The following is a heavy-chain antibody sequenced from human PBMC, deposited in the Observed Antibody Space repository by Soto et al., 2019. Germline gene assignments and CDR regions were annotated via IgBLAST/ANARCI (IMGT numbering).Heavy chain of an antibody. V-gene: IGHV1-2*02. D-gene: IGHD1-26*01. CDR3: AGGVLSGSDDNWFDP. CDR1: GYTFTGYY. Sequence: QVQLVQSGAEVKKPGASVKVSCKASGYTFTGYYRPWVRQAPGQGLEWMGWINPNSGGTDYAQKFQGRVTMTRDTSISTAYMELSRLRSDDTAVYYCAGGVLSGSDDNWFDPWGQGTLVTVSS. J-gene: IGHJ5*02. CDR2: INPNSGGT.